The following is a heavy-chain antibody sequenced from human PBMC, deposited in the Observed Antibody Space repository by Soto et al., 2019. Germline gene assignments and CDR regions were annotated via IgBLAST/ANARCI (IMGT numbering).Heavy chain of an antibody. D-gene: IGHD5-18*01. V-gene: IGHV3-23*01. J-gene: IGHJ4*02. CDR1: GFTFSSYS. CDR3: AKDRGYSYAFDY. CDR2: ISGSGGST. Sequence: PGGSLRLSCAASGFTFSSYSMSWVRQAPGKGLEWVSAISGSGGSTYYADSVKGRFTISRDNSKNTLYLQMNSLRAEDTAVYYCAKDRGYSYAFDYWGQGTLVTVSS.